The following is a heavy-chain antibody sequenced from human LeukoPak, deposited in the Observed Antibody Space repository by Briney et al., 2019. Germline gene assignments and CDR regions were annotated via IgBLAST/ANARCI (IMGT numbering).Heavy chain of an antibody. V-gene: IGHV7-4-1*02. Sequence: GASVKVSCKASGYTFTSYSMNWVRQAPGQGLEYMGWINANTGNPTYAQGFTGRFVFSLDTSVSTAYLQISSLKAEDTAVYYCAGDDNWNDRDHFGYWGQGTLVTVSS. D-gene: IGHD1-1*01. CDR3: AGDDNWNDRDHFGY. CDR1: GYTFTSYS. CDR2: INANTGNP. J-gene: IGHJ4*02.